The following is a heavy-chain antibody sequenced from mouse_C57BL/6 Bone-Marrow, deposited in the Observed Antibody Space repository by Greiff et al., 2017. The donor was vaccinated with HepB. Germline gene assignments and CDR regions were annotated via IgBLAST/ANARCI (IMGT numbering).Heavy chain of an antibody. CDR1: GYTFTSYW. CDR3: ARSITTVVAGDYFDY. J-gene: IGHJ2*01. V-gene: IGHV1-61*01. D-gene: IGHD1-1*01. CDR2: IYPSDSET. Sequence: QVQLQHPGAELVRPGSSVKLSCKASGYTFTSYWMDWVKQRPGQGLEWIGNIYPSDSETHYNQKFKDKATLTVDKSSSTAYMQLSSLTSEDSAVYYCARSITTVVAGDYFDYWGQGTTLTVSS.